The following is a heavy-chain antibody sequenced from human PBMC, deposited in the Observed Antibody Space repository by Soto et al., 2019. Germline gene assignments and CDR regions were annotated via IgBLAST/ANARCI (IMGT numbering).Heavy chain of an antibody. D-gene: IGHD2-21*01. CDR3: ARDEIRLDSPSIY. J-gene: IGHJ4*02. CDR2: ISAYNGNT. V-gene: IGHV1-18*01. Sequence: ASVKVSCKASGYTFTSYGISWGRQAPGQGLGWMGRISAYNGNTNYAQKLQGRVTMTTDTSTSTAYMELRSLRSDDTAVYYCARDEIRLDSPSIYWGQGTLVTVSS. CDR1: GYTFTSYG.